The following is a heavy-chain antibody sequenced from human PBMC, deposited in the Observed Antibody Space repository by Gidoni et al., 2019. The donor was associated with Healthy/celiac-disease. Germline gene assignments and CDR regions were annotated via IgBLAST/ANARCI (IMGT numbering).Heavy chain of an antibody. CDR2: ISSSSSTI. D-gene: IGHD6-13*01. Sequence: EVQLVESGGGLVQPVGSLRLSCAASGFPFSRDSMNWVRQAPGKGLEWVSYISSSSSTIYYADSVKGRFTISRDNAKNSLYLQMNSLRDEDTAVYYCARDERDGSSSWYMLDYWGQGTLVTVSS. J-gene: IGHJ4*02. CDR3: ARDERDGSSSWYMLDY. V-gene: IGHV3-48*02. CDR1: GFPFSRDS.